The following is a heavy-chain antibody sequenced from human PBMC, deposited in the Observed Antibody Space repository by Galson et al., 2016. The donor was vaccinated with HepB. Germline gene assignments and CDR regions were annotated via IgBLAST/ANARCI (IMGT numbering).Heavy chain of an antibody. D-gene: IGHD6-13*01. V-gene: IGHV3-74*01. CDR2: INSDGSTT. CDR1: GFTFNTYW. CDR3: AREAKLAAPDYYGMDV. Sequence: SLRLSCAASGFTFNTYWLGWVRQGPGKGLVWVSRINSDGSTTTYADSVKGRFTISRDNAKKTRYLQMNSQRSEDTAVYYCAREAKLAAPDYYGMDVWGQGTTVTVSS. J-gene: IGHJ6*02.